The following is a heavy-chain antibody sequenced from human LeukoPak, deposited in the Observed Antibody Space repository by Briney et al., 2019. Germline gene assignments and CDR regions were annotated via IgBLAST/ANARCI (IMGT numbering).Heavy chain of an antibody. CDR2: IWYDGSNK. Sequence: GGSLRLSCAASGFTFSSYGMHWVRQAPGKGLEWVAVIWYDGSNKYYADSVKGRFTISRDNSKNTLYLQMNSLRAEDTAVYCCARDLPYSPTYAFDIWGQGTMVTVSS. CDR1: GFTFSSYG. J-gene: IGHJ3*02. V-gene: IGHV3-33*01. D-gene: IGHD2-21*01. CDR3: ARDLPYSPTYAFDI.